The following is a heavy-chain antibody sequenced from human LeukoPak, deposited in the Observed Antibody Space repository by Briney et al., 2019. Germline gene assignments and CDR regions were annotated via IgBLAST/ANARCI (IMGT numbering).Heavy chain of an antibody. CDR2: IYYSGST. V-gene: IGHV4-31*03. J-gene: IGHJ4*02. Sequence: PSQTLSLTCTVSGGSISSGGYYWSWIRQHPGKGLEWIGYIYYSGSTYYNPSLKGRVTISVDTSKDQFSLKLSSVTAADTAVYYCASGGSSWEGPFDYWGQGTLVTVSS. D-gene: IGHD6-13*01. CDR3: ASGGSSWEGPFDY. CDR1: GGSISSGGYY.